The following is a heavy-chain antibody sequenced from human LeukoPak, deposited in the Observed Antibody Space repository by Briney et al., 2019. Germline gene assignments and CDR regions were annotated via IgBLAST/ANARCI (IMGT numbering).Heavy chain of an antibody. CDR3: ARAYPELRYFDWLPNYYYGMDV. CDR2: IWYDGSNK. D-gene: IGHD3-9*01. V-gene: IGHV3-33*01. CDR1: GFTFSSYG. J-gene: IGHJ6*02. Sequence: GRSLRLSCAASGFTFSSYGMHWVRQAPGKGLEWVAVIWYDGSNKYYADSVKGRFTISRDDSKNTLYLQMNSLRAEDTAVYYCARAYPELRYFDWLPNYYYGMDVWGQRTTVTVSS.